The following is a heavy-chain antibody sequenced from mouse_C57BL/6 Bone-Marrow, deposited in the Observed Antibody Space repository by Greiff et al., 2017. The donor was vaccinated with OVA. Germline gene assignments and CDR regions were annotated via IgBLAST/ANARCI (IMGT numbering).Heavy chain of an antibody. V-gene: IGHV8-12*01. D-gene: IGHD2-1*01. J-gene: IGHJ1*03. Sequence: QVTLKVSGPGILQSSQTLSLTCSFSGFSLSTSGMGVSWIRQPSGKGLEWLAHIYWDDDKRYNPSLKSRLTISKDTSRNQVFLKITSVDTADTATYYCARSGGLLWYRHWYFDVWGTGTTVTVSA. CDR2: IYWDDDK. CDR3: ARSGGLLWYRHWYFDV. CDR1: GFSLSTSGMG.